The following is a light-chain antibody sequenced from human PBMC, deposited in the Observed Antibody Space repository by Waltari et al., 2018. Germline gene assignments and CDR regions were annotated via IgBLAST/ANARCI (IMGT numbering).Light chain of an antibody. J-gene: IGKJ1*01. V-gene: IGKV1-5*01. CDR3: HQHHTTPWT. Sequence: DIQMTQSPSTLSASAGDRVTITCRASQNINSWLAWYQQKPGKAPKLLIHAASSLQSGVPSRFSGGGSGTEFTLTISSLQAEDVAVYYCHQHHTTPWTFGQGTEVEI. CDR1: QNINSW. CDR2: AAS.